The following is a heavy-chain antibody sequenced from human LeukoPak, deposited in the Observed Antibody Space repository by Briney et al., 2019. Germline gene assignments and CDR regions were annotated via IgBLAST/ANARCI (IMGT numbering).Heavy chain of an antibody. Sequence: SETLSLTCTVSGGSISSYYWSWIRQPPGKGLEWIGYIYYSGSTNYTPSPKSRVTISVDASKNQFSLKLSSVTAVDTAVYFCARDLGGYPFFMDVWGRGTTVIVSS. CDR2: IYYSGST. CDR1: GGSISSYY. V-gene: IGHV4-59*12. J-gene: IGHJ6*03. CDR3: ARDLGGYPFFMDV. D-gene: IGHD2-15*01.